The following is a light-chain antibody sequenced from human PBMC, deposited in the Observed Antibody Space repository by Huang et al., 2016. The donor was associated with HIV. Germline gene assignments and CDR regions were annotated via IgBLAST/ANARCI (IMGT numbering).Light chain of an antibody. CDR3: QQRSAWPPIT. V-gene: IGKV3-11*01. CDR1: LSVVN. CDR2: DAS. J-gene: IGKJ5*01. Sequence: ETVLTQSPDTLSLSPGERAILFCRASLSVVNLAWYQHKVGQAPRLLIYDASNRASGIPARFSGSGSGTDFTLTVNILEPEDSAVYYCQQRSAWPPITFGQGTRLEIK.